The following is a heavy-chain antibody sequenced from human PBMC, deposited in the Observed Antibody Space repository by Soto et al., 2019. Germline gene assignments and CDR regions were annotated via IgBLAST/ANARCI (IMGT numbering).Heavy chain of an antibody. V-gene: IGHV3-49*03. CDR3: EAGDYEVVENTYYFDY. J-gene: IGHJ4*02. CDR1: GFTFGDYA. Sequence: GGSLRLSCTASGFTFGDYAMSWFRQAPGKGLEWVGFIRSKAYGGTTEYAASVKGRFTISRDDSKSIAYLQMNSLKTEDTAVYYCEAGDYEVVENTYYFDYWGQGTLVTVSS. D-gene: IGHD4-17*01. CDR2: IRSKAYGGTT.